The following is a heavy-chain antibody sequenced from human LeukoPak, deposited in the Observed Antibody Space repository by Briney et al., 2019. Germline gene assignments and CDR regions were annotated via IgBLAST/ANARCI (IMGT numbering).Heavy chain of an antibody. CDR3: ARERQTVLDY. D-gene: IGHD1-1*01. Sequence: SETLSLTCTVSGGSISSSSYYWGWIRQPPGKGLEWIGSIYYSGSTYYNPSLKSRVTISVDTSKNQFSLKLSSATAADTAVYYCARERQTVLDYWGQGTLVTVSS. CDR2: IYYSGST. CDR1: GGSISSSSYY. V-gene: IGHV4-39*07. J-gene: IGHJ4*02.